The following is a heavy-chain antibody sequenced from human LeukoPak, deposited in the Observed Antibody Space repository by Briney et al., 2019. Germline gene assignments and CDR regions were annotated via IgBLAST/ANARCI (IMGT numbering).Heavy chain of an antibody. D-gene: IGHD3-22*01. CDR1: GGSISSGGYF. J-gene: IGHJ4*02. Sequence: SETLSLTCTVSGGSISSGGYFWSWIRQHPGKGLEWIGYIYYSGSTYYSPSLKSRVTISVDTSKNQFSQKLNSVTAADTAVYYCASLSGFYLDWGQGTLVTVSS. CDR2: IYYSGST. CDR3: ASLSGFYLD. V-gene: IGHV4-31*03.